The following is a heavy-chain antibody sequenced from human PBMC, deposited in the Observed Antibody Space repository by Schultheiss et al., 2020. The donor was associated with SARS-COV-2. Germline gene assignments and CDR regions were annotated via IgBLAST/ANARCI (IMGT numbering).Heavy chain of an antibody. CDR3: ARDHGYSSGWQSYGMDV. CDR2: IYYSGST. Sequence: SETLSLTCTVSGGSISSYYWSWIRQPAGKGLEWIGSIYYSGSTYYNPSLKSRVTISVDTSKNQFSLKLSSVTAADTAVYYCARDHGYSSGWQSYGMDVWGQGTTVTVSS. CDR1: GGSISSYY. J-gene: IGHJ6*02. D-gene: IGHD6-19*01. V-gene: IGHV4-59*01.